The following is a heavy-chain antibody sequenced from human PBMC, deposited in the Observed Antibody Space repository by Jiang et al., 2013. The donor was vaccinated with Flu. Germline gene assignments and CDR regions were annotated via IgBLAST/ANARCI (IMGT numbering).Heavy chain of an antibody. J-gene: IGHJ3*02. D-gene: IGHD5-18*01. CDR1: GYTFTSYY. CDR3: ARDLTHVDTAMVGAFDI. Sequence: SGAEVKKPGASVKVSCKASGYTFTSYYMHWVRQAPGQGLEWMGIINPSGGSTSYAQKFQGRVTMTRDTSTSTVYMELSSLRSEDTAVYYCARDLTHVDTAMVGAFDIWGQGTMVTVSS. V-gene: IGHV1-46*03. CDR2: INPSGGST.